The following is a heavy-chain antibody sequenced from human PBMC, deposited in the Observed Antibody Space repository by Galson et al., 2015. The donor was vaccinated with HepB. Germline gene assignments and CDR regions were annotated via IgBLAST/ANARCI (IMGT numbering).Heavy chain of an antibody. CDR1: GFTFSSYS. J-gene: IGHJ5*02. CDR2: ISSSSSTI. CDR3: ARLYNWNLPTYNWFDP. D-gene: IGHD1-20*01. Sequence: SCAASGFTFSSYSMNWARQAPGKGLEWVSYISSSSSTIYYADSVKGRFTISRDNAKNSLYLQMNSLRDEDTAVYYCARLYNWNLPTYNWFDPWGQGTLVTVSS. V-gene: IGHV3-48*02.